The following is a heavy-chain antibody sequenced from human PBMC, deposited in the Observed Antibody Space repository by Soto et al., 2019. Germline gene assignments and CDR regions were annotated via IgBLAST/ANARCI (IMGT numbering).Heavy chain of an antibody. V-gene: IGHV1-69*13. Sequence: SVKVSCKASGGTFSSYAISWVRQAPGQGLEWMGGIIPIFGTANYAQKFQGRVTITADESTSTAYMELSSLRSEDTAVYYCARVLIAVAGSYYYYYGMDVWGQGTTVTVSS. D-gene: IGHD6-19*01. CDR1: GGTFSSYA. CDR3: ARVLIAVAGSYYYYYGMDV. J-gene: IGHJ6*02. CDR2: IIPIFGTA.